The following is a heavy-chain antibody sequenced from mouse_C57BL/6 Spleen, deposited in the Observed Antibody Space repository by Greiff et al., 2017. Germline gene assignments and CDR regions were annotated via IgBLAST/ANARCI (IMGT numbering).Heavy chain of an antibody. CDR2: ISYDGSN. Sequence: DVQLQESGPGLVKPSQSLSLTCSATGYSITSGYYWNWIRQFPGNKLEWMGYISYDGSNNYNPSLKNRISITRDTSKNQFFLKLNSVTTEDTATYYCARDDTTVVARYFDVWGTGTTVTVSS. D-gene: IGHD1-1*01. CDR1: GYSITSGYY. CDR3: ARDDTTVVARYFDV. J-gene: IGHJ1*03. V-gene: IGHV3-6*01.